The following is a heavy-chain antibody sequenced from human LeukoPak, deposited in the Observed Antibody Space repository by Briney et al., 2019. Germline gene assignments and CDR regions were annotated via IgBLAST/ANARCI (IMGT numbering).Heavy chain of an antibody. V-gene: IGHV1-8*01. D-gene: IGHD4-17*01. CDR2: MNPSSGNT. J-gene: IGHJ5*02. CDR3: ARGRTTVTYNWFDP. Sequence: ASVKVSCTASGYTFTSYDINWVRQATGQGLEWMGWMNPSSGNTGYAQKFQGRVTMTRNTSISTAYMELSSLRSEDTAVYYCARGRTTVTYNWFDPWGQGTLVTVSS. CDR1: GYTFTSYD.